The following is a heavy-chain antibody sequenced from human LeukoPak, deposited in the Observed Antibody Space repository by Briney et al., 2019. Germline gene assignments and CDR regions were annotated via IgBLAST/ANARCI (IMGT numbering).Heavy chain of an antibody. D-gene: IGHD3/OR15-3a*01. Sequence: PSETLSLTCTVSGDSINTYYWNWIRQPPGKRLEWIGYIFDNGRTSYNPSLKSRVAISADTSKNQFSLKLSSVTAADTAVYYCARESAWTGFFGIWGQGTLVTVSS. CDR3: ARESAWTGFFGI. J-gene: IGHJ4*02. V-gene: IGHV4-59*01. CDR2: IFDNGRT. CDR1: GDSINTYY.